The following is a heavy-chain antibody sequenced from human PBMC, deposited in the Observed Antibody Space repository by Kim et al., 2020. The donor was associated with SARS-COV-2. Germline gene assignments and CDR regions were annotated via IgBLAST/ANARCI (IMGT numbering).Heavy chain of an antibody. D-gene: IGHD1-26*01. Sequence: DSVKGRFTISRDNAKYTLYQQMNSLRAEDTAVYYCVTAIKKVGDRRYFDYWGQGTLVSVSS. CDR3: VTAIKKVGDRRYFDY. V-gene: IGHV3-11*01. J-gene: IGHJ4*02.